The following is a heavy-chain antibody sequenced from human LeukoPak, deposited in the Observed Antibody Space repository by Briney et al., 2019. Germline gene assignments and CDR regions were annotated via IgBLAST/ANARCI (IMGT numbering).Heavy chain of an antibody. J-gene: IGHJ4*02. Sequence: SETLSLTCTISGGSISSYYWSWIRQPPGKGLEWIGYIYYSGSTNYNPSLKSRVTISVDTSKNQFSLKLNSVTAADTAVYYCARGYDSSGYYFDYWGQGTLVTVSS. CDR3: ARGYDSSGYYFDY. CDR2: IYYSGST. CDR1: GGSISSYY. V-gene: IGHV4-59*08. D-gene: IGHD3-22*01.